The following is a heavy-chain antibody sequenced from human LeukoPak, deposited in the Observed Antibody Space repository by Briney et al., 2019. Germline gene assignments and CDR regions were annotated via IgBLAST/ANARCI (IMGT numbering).Heavy chain of an antibody. CDR1: GFTFSSYS. CDR2: ISSSSSYI. J-gene: IGHJ4*02. V-gene: IGHV3-21*01. D-gene: IGHD1-26*01. Sequence: GGSLRLSCAASGFTFSSYSMNWVRQAPGKGLEWVSSISSSSSYIYYADSVKGRFTISRDNAKNSLYLQMNSLRAEDMAVYYCARDSNVVGAKGAGWGQGTLVTVSS. CDR3: ARDSNVVGAKGAG.